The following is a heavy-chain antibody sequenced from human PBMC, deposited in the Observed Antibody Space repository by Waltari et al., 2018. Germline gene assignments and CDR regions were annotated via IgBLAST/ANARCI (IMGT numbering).Heavy chain of an antibody. Sequence: QVQLQESGPGLVKPSEPLSLICSVSGGSISTHFWGWIRQPPGKTLEWIGYIYSSGSTNYNPSLTSRVTISLDMSKNQFSLKLRSVSAADTAVYYCARASYGSGSSWFDPWGQGNLVTVSS. J-gene: IGHJ5*02. CDR3: ARASYGSGSSWFDP. D-gene: IGHD3-10*01. CDR1: GGSISTHF. V-gene: IGHV4-59*11. CDR2: IYSSGST.